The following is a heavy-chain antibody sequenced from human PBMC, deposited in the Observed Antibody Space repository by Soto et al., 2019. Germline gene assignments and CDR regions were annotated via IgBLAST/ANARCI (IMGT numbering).Heavy chain of an antibody. CDR3: ARGPAGGPAAY. Sequence: PSETLSLTCAVYGGSFSGYYWSWIRQPPGKGLEWIGEINHSGSTNYNPSLKSRVTISVDTSKNQFSLKLSSVTAADTAVYYCARGPAGGPAAYWGQGTLVTVSS. J-gene: IGHJ4*02. CDR1: GGSFSGYY. CDR2: INHSGST. V-gene: IGHV4-34*01. D-gene: IGHD3-16*01.